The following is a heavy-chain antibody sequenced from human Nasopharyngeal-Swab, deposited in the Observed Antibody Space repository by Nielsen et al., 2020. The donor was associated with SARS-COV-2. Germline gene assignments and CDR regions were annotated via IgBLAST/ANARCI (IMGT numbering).Heavy chain of an antibody. D-gene: IGHD2-15*01. CDR3: ARGGGGTRRFDP. J-gene: IGHJ5*02. CDR1: GYTFTGYY. V-gene: IGHV1-18*04. Sequence: ASVKVSCKASGYTFTGYYMHWVRQAPGQGLEWMGWISAYNGNTNYAQKLQGRVTMTTDTSTGTAYMELRSLRSDDTAVYYCARGGGGTRRFDPWGQGTLVTVSS. CDR2: ISAYNGNT.